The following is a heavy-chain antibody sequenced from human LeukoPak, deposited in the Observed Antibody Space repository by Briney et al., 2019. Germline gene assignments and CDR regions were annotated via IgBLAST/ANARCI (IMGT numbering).Heavy chain of an antibody. V-gene: IGHV3-66*01. CDR3: ARDGYSSSFYFDY. CDR2: IYSGGST. J-gene: IGHJ4*02. CDR1: EFSVGSNY. D-gene: IGHD6-6*01. Sequence: TGGSLRLSCAASEFSVGSNYMTWVRQAPGKGLEWVSLIYSGGSTYYADSVKGRFTISRDNAKNTLYLQMNSLRAEDTAVYYCARDGYSSSFYFDYWGQGTLVTVSS.